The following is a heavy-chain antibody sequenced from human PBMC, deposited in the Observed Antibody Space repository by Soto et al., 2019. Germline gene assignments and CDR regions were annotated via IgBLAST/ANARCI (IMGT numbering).Heavy chain of an antibody. J-gene: IGHJ6*02. CDR2: IYYSGST. CDR1: GGSISSYY. CDR3: ARGITIFGVVTPYYYYGMDV. V-gene: IGHV4-59*01. D-gene: IGHD3-3*01. Sequence: SETLSLTCTVSGGSISSYYWSWIRQPPGKGLEWIGYIYYSGSTNYNPSLKSRVTISVDTSKNQFSLKLSSVTAADTAVYYCARGITIFGVVTPYYYYGMDVWGQGTTVTV.